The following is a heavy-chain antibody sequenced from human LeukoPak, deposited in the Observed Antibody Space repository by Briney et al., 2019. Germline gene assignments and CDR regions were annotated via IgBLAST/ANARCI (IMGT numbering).Heavy chain of an antibody. D-gene: IGHD3-22*01. V-gene: IGHV4-59*01. CDR3: ARGHYYDTSGDY. J-gene: IGHJ4*02. CDR2: IYYSGST. Sequence: SETLSLTCTVSGGSISSYYWSWIRQPPGKGLEWIGYIYYSGSTNYNPSLKSRVTISVDTSKNQFSLKLSSVTAADTAVYYCARGHYYDTSGDYWGQGTLVTVSS. CDR1: GGSISSYY.